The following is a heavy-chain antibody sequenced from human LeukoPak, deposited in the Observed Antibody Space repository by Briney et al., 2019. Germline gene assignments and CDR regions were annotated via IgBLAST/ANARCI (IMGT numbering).Heavy chain of an antibody. V-gene: IGHV1-8*01. J-gene: IGHJ6*02. CDR3: ASWAQSGSYYYYYGMDV. D-gene: IGHD1-26*01. Sequence: ASVKVSCKASGYTFTSYDINWVRQATGQGLEWMGWMNPNSGNTGYAQKFQGRVTMTRNTSISTAYMELSSLRSEDTAVYYCASWAQSGSYYYYYGMDVWGQGTTVTVSS. CDR1: GYTFTSYD. CDR2: MNPNSGNT.